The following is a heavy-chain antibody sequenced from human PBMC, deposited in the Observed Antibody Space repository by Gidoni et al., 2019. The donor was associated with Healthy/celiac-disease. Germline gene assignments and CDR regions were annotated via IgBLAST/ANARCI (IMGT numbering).Heavy chain of an antibody. CDR3: ARELGMQRGGDSYGLAY. D-gene: IGHD5-18*01. V-gene: IGHV3-33*01. CDR1: GFTFSSYG. J-gene: IGHJ4*02. Sequence: QVQLVESGGGVVQPGRSRRLSCAASGFTFSSYGMPSVRQAPGQCPEWVAVIWYDGSNKYYADSVKGRVTNSRDNSKNALYLQMNSLRAEDTAVYYCARELGMQRGGDSYGLAYWGQGTLVTVS. CDR2: IWYDGSNK.